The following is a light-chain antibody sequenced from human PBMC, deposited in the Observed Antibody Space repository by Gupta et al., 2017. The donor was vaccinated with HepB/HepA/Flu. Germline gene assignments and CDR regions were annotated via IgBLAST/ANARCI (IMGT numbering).Light chain of an antibody. J-gene: IGKJ4*01. Sequence: EIVLTQSPGTLSLSPGDTATLSCRASQSVDSNYLAWYQQKPGQAPRLLMYGASSRVTGTPVRFTGSGSGTAFTLTISRLEPEDFAIYYCQQDGSSPITFGGGTKVEI. V-gene: IGKV3-20*01. CDR1: QSVDSNY. CDR3: QQDGSSPIT. CDR2: GAS.